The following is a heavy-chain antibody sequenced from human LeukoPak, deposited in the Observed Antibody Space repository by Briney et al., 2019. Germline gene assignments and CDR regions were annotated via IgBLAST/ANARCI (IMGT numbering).Heavy chain of an antibody. V-gene: IGHV1-18*01. D-gene: IGHD3-22*01. CDR2: ISAYNGNT. CDR1: GYTFTSYG. Sequence: ASVKVSCKASGYTFTSYGISWVRQAPGQGLEWMGWISAYNGNTNYAQKFQGRVTMTRDTSISTAYMELSRLRSDDTAVYYCARGNYYDSSGYYYVGYFDYWGQGTLVTVSS. CDR3: ARGNYYDSSGYYYVGYFDY. J-gene: IGHJ4*02.